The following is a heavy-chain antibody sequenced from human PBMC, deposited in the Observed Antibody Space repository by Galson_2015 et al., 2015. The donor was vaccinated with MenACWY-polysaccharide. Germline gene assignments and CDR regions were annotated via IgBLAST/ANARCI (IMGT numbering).Heavy chain of an antibody. CDR3: ARSGSHDY. V-gene: IGHV3-48*02. Sequence: SLRLSCAASGFTFSNYHMNWVRQAPGKGLEWVSYISPSGGTIFYADSVKGRFTISRDNAENSLYLQMNRLRDEDTAVYYCARSGSHDYWGQGTLVTVSS. CDR2: ISPSGGTI. J-gene: IGHJ4*02. CDR1: GFTFSNYH. D-gene: IGHD1-26*01.